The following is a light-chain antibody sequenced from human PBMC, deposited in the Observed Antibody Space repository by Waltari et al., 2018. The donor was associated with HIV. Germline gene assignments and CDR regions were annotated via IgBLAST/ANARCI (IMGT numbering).Light chain of an antibody. Sequence: QSVLTQPPSVSGAPGQRVTLSCTGSSPNIGDRASFDVHRYLQLPGTAPKLLIYGNNNRPSGVPDRFSGSKSGASASLAITGLQAEDEADYYCQSYDTSLSGSVFGGGTKLTVL. J-gene: IGLJ3*02. V-gene: IGLV1-40*01. CDR3: QSYDTSLSGSV. CDR2: GNN. CDR1: SPNIGDRASFD.